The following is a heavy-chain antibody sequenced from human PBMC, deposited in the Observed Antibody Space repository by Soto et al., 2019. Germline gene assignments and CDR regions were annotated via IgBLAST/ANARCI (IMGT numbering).Heavy chain of an antibody. CDR3: AKRYSSGWYYFDY. V-gene: IGHV3-23*01. CDR2: ISGSGGST. Sequence: EVQLLESGGGLVQPGGSLRLSCAASGFTFSSYAMSWVRQAPGKGLEWVSAISGSGGSTYYADSVKGRFTISRDNSKNTLYLQMNSLRAEDTAVYFCAKRYSSGWYYFDYWGQGTLVTVSS. CDR1: GFTFSSYA. J-gene: IGHJ4*02. D-gene: IGHD6-19*01.